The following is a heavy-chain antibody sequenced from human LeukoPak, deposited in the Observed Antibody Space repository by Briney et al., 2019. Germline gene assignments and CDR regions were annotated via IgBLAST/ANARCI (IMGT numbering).Heavy chain of an antibody. CDR2: ISDSGAM. CDR3: ARDGGYSGYDADC. Sequence: PGGSLRLSCAASGFTFSTYSMKWVRQAPGKGLEWVSYISDSGAMYYADSVRGRFTISRENAQNSLFLHMNSLRAEDTAVYYCARDGGYSGYDADCWGQGTLVTVSS. D-gene: IGHD5-12*01. J-gene: IGHJ4*02. CDR1: GFTFSTYS. V-gene: IGHV3-48*01.